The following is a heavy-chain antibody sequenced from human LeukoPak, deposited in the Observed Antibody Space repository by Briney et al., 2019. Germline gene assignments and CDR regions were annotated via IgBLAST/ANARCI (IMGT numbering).Heavy chain of an antibody. V-gene: IGHV3-48*01. CDR2: ISSSSSTI. Sequence: GGSLRLSCAASGFTFSSYSMNWVRQAPGKGLEWVSYISSSSSTIYYADSVKGRFTISRDNSKNTLFLQMDSLRTEDSGVYYCVKELYMDVWGKGTTVTVSS. CDR1: GFTFSSYS. J-gene: IGHJ6*03. CDR3: VKELYMDV.